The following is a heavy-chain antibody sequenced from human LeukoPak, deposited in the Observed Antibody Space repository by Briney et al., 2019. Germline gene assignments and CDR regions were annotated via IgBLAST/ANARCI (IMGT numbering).Heavy chain of an antibody. J-gene: IGHJ4*02. CDR2: INHSGST. V-gene: IGHV4-38-2*01. D-gene: IGHD6-13*01. CDR1: GYSIISDYY. CDR3: ARNLGYSTLDY. Sequence: SETLSLTGAVSGYSIISDYYWGWFRLPPGKGLEWVGSINHSGSTYYNLSLKSRVTISVDTSKNQFSLSVSSVTAADTAVYYCARNLGYSTLDYWGQGLLVTVSS.